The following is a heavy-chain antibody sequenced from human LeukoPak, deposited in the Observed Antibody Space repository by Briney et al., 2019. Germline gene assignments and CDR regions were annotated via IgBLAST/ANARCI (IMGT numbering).Heavy chain of an antibody. J-gene: IGHJ6*02. CDR2: IFYTGST. Sequence: PSETLSLTCTVSGGSISGSYWSWIRQPPGKGLEWLGYIFYTGSTNYNPSLKSRVTTSVDTSKNQFSLKLSSVTAADTAVYFCARRWAYGMDVWGQGTTVTVSS. V-gene: IGHV4-59*08. CDR1: GGSISGSY. D-gene: IGHD1-26*01. CDR3: ARRWAYGMDV.